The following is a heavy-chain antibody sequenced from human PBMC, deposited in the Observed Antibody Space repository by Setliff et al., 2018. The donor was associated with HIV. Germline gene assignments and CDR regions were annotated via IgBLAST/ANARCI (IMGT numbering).Heavy chain of an antibody. CDR3: ARRADWFDL. Sequence: ASVKVSCKASGYTFSDYYLHWVRQAPGQAIEWMGWINPLSDATKFSHKFRGRVTLTKDISTSTAYMELRSLRLDDTAVYYCARRADWFDLWGQGTLVTVSS. CDR2: INPLSDAT. CDR1: GYTFSDYY. J-gene: IGHJ5*02. V-gene: IGHV1-2*02.